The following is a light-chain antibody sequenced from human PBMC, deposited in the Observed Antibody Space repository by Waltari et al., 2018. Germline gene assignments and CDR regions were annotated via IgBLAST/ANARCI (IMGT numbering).Light chain of an antibody. CDR3: QQFLMSPRT. Sequence: EVVLTQSPGTLSLTPGERATLSCRASQSLDSTYVGWYQQKPGQAPGLLIYGASNRATGIPDRFSGRGSGTDFTLTISRLEPEDFAVYYCQQFLMSPRTFGRGTKVEV. CDR1: QSLDSTY. CDR2: GAS. V-gene: IGKV3-20*01. J-gene: IGKJ1*01.